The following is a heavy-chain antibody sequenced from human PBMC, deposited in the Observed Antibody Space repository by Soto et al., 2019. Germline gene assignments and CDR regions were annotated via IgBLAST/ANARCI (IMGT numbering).Heavy chain of an antibody. Sequence: QVQLQESGPGLVKPSQTLSLTCTVSGGSISSGGYYWSWIRQHPGKGLEWIRYIYYSGSSYYNPSLTSRVTISVGTSKNQFSLRLSSVTAADTAVYYCARDAGGWYHLLSPWFDPWGQGTLVTVSS. CDR3: ARDAGGWYHLLSPWFDP. V-gene: IGHV4-31*03. J-gene: IGHJ5*02. CDR2: IYYSGSS. CDR1: GGSISSGGYY. D-gene: IGHD2-2*01.